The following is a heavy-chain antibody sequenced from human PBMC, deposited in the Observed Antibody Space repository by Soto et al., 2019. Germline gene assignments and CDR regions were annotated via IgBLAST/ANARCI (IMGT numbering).Heavy chain of an antibody. Sequence: ASLKVSCKASGYTFTSYAMHWVRQAPGQRLEWMGWINAGNGNTKYSQKFQGRVTITRDTSASTAYMELSSLRSEDTAVYYCARVWQGDYYYGMDVWGQGTTVTVSS. V-gene: IGHV1-3*01. CDR1: GYTFTSYA. CDR3: ARVWQGDYYYGMDV. CDR2: INAGNGNT. J-gene: IGHJ6*02. D-gene: IGHD3-16*01.